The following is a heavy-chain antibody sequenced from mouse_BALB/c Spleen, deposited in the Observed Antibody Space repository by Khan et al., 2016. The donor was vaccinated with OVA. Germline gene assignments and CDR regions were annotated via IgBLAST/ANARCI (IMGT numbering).Heavy chain of an antibody. J-gene: IGHJ4*01. V-gene: IGHV1S41*01. CDR1: GYTFTSYW. CDR2: VSPGSGSP. D-gene: IGHD3-1*01. CDR3: TLANYSCNSLYSIDY. Sequence: DLVKLGASVKLSCRVSGYTFTSYWINWIKQRPGQGLEWIGRVSPGSGSPYYNEMFKGKATVTVDLSSSTAYIQINSLSSEDSAVYVCTLANYSCNSLYSIDYSGSGTSVAISS.